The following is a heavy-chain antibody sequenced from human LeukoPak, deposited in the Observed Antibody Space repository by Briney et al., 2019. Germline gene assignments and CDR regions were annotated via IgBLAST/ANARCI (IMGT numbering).Heavy chain of an antibody. Sequence: GGSLRLSCAASGFTFSNAWMSWVRQAPGKGLEWVGRIKSKTDGGTTDYVAPVKGRFSISRDDARNTLYLQMNSLKTEDTAVYYCTKATPDSTGWIDYWGQGNLVTVSS. CDR2: IKSKTDGGTT. D-gene: IGHD6-19*01. J-gene: IGHJ4*02. CDR3: TKATPDSTGWIDY. V-gene: IGHV3-15*01. CDR1: GFTFSNAW.